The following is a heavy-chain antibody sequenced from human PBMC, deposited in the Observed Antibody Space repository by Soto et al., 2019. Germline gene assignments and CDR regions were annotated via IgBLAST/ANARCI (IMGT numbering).Heavy chain of an antibody. D-gene: IGHD1-26*01. V-gene: IGHV4-34*01. Sequence: SETLSLTCAVYGGSFSNYYWNWIRQPPGKGLEWIGEINHSGRTNYKPTLKSRLTISVDTSKNQLSLQLTYVTAADTAVYYCEPGILETTKGHFDYWGHGTLVTVSS. J-gene: IGHJ4*01. CDR1: GGSFSNYY. CDR3: EPGILETTKGHFDY. CDR2: INHSGRT.